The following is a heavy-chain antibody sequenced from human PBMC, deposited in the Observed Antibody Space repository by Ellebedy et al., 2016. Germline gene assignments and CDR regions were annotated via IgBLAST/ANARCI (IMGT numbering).Heavy chain of an antibody. J-gene: IGHJ4*02. V-gene: IGHV3-49*03. CDR1: GFNFADYA. Sequence: GESLKISCAASGFNFADYAMSWLRRAPGKGLEWVGFIRSKADGGTTEYVASVKGRFTISRDDSKSIAYLQMNSLKTEDTAMYYCTRETSGYSAFIDYWGQGTLVTVSS. CDR2: IRSKADGGTT. D-gene: IGHD5-12*01. CDR3: TRETSGYSAFIDY.